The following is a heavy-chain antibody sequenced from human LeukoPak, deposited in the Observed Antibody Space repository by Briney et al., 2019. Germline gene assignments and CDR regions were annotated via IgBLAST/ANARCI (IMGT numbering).Heavy chain of an antibody. Sequence: GGSLRLSCAASGFSYSNSWMDWVRQAPGKGLEWVASIKDDGSAKYYVDSVKGRFTISRDNAKNSLYLQMNSLRAEDTAVYYCARERLRVYYYGMDVWGQGTTVTVSS. J-gene: IGHJ6*02. V-gene: IGHV3-7*01. CDR3: ARERLRVYYYGMDV. CDR1: GFSYSNSW. CDR2: IKDDGSAK. D-gene: IGHD4-17*01.